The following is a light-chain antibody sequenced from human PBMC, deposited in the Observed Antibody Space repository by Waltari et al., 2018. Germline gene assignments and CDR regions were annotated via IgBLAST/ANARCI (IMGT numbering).Light chain of an antibody. V-gene: IGLV3-19*01. CDR3: NSRDSSGNHWV. J-gene: IGLJ3*02. CDR1: SLRQSF. CDR2: GVG. Sequence: SSELTQDPAVSVALGQTVRITCQGDSLRQSFASWYQQKPGQAPVLVVFGVGNRPSGIPDRFYGSNSGNTAFLTITGAQADDEADYYCNSRDSSGNHWVFGGGTRLTVL.